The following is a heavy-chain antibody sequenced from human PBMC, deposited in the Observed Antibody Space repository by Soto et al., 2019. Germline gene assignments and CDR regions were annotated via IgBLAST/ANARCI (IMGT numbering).Heavy chain of an antibody. D-gene: IGHD6-19*01. CDR2: IYHSGST. Sequence: SETLSLTCAVSGYSISSGYYWGWIRQPPGKGLEWIGSIYHSGSTYYNPSLKSRVTISVDTSKNQFSLKLSSVTAADTAVYYCARGSSSGWSGVNRGYVFDYGGQGTMLTVYS. J-gene: IGHJ4*02. CDR3: ARGSSSGWSGVNRGYVFDY. V-gene: IGHV4-38-2*01. CDR1: GYSISSGYY.